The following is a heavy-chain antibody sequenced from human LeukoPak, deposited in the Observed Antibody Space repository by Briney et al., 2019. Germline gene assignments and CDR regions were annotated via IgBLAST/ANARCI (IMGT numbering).Heavy chain of an antibody. CDR1: GFTFSSYW. Sequence: GGSLRLSCAASGFTFSSYWMHWVRQAPGKGLVWVSRINSDGSSTSYADSVKGRFTTSRDNAKNTLYLQMNSLRAEDTAVYYCTTVSRLRGGTSDLWGQGTLVTVSS. V-gene: IGHV3-74*01. J-gene: IGHJ5*02. D-gene: IGHD2-15*01. CDR2: INSDGSST. CDR3: TTVSRLRGGTSDL.